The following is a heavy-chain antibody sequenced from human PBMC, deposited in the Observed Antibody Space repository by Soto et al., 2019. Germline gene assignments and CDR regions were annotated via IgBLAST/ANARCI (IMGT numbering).Heavy chain of an antibody. V-gene: IGHV1-69*18. J-gene: IGHJ6*02. CDR1: GGTFSSYA. CDR2: IIPRYNKP. D-gene: IGHD4-4*01. Sequence: QVQLVQSGADVKKPGSSVRVSCQASGGTFSSYAFNWLRQAPGQGLEWMGSIIPRYNKPNYEPNFLFRVTNSADHSTNTTYKVLTTLNSEDTHDYFCATGYSGDYFYDMDVCGHGT. CDR3: ATGYSGDYFYDMDV.